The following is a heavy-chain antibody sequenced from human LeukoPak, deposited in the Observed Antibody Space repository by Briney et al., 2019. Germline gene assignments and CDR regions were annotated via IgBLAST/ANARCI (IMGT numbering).Heavy chain of an antibody. Sequence: PGGSLRLSCAASGFTFSSYGMHWVRQAPGKGLEWVAVISYDGSNKYYADSVKGRFTISRDNSKNTLYLQMNSLRAEDTAVYYCAKEGQIVVVPAAHFDYWGQGTLVTVSS. D-gene: IGHD2-2*01. CDR2: ISYDGSNK. J-gene: IGHJ4*02. CDR1: GFTFSSYG. CDR3: AKEGQIVVVPAAHFDY. V-gene: IGHV3-30*18.